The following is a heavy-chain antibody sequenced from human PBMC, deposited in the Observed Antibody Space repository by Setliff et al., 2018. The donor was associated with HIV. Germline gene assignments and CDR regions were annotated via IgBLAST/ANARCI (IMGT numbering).Heavy chain of an antibody. CDR2: INNNGST. J-gene: IGHJ5*02. Sequence: SETLSLTCNVSGDSITTYYWSWIRQPAGKRLDWIGRINNNGSTNYNPSLKSRVIMSLDTSKNQFSLRLSSMSAADTAVYYCAIGDEYPGVFQSWGQGKVVTVSS. CDR3: AIGDEYPGVFQS. V-gene: IGHV4-4*07. CDR1: GDSITTYY. D-gene: IGHD2-2*01.